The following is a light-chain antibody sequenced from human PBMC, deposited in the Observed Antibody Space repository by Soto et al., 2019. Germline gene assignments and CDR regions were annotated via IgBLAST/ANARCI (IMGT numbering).Light chain of an antibody. CDR3: QSYDSSLSAPVV. V-gene: IGLV1-40*01. CDR1: SSNIGAGYD. Sequence: QPVLTQPPSVSGAPGQRVTISCTGSSSNIGAGYDVHWYQQLPGTAPKLLIYGNSNRPSGVPDRFSGSKSGTSASLAITGLQAEDEAVYYCQSYDSSLSAPVVFGGGTKVTVL. CDR2: GNS. J-gene: IGLJ2*01.